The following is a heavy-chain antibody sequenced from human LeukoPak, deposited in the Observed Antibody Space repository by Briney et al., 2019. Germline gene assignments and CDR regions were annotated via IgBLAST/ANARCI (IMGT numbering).Heavy chain of an antibody. CDR1: GFTFSSYG. Sequence: PGGSLRLSCAASGFTFSSYGMHWVRQAPGKGLEWVAVISYDGSNKYYADSVKGRFTISRDNSKNTLYLQMNSLRAEDTAVYYCARDRTRVVGATSYWGQGTLVTVSS. CDR3: ARDRTRVVGATSY. D-gene: IGHD1-26*01. J-gene: IGHJ4*02. V-gene: IGHV3-30*03. CDR2: ISYDGSNK.